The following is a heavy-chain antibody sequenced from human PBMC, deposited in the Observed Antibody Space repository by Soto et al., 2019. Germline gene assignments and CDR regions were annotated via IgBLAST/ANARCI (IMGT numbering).Heavy chain of an antibody. CDR2: IYYSGST. J-gene: IGHJ4*02. CDR3: ARQYGDYGFRRYFDY. CDR1: GGSISSYY. Sequence: QVQLQESGPGLVKPSETLSLTCTVSGGSISSYYWSWIRQPPGKGLEWIGYIYYSGSTNYNPSLKSRVTISVDTSKNQFSLKLSSVTAADTAVYYCARQYGDYGFRRYFDYWGQGTLVTVSS. V-gene: IGHV4-59*08. D-gene: IGHD4-17*01.